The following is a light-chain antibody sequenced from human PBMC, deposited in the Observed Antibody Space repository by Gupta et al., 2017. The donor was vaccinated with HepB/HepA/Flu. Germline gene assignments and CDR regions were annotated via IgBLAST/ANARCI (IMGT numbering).Light chain of an antibody. V-gene: IGLV1-51*01. CDR1: GSTY. CDR3: GMWDRTLSVMV. J-gene: IGLJ2*01. Sequence: QSVLTQPPSVSAAPGQKVTISCFGSTYVSWYKTVPGAAPKLLIPDKFKRPAGIPDRFSDSKSGTSATLVITGVQPEDEADYYCGMWDRTLSVMVFGGGTKLTV. CDR2: DKF.